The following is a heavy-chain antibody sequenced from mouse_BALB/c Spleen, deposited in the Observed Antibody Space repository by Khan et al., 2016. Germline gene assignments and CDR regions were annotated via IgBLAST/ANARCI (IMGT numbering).Heavy chain of an antibody. CDR1: GFNIKDTY. J-gene: IGHJ3*01. CDR2: IDPANGNT. Sequence: VRLQQSGAELVKPGASVKLSCTASGFNIKDTYMHWVKQRPEQGLEWIGRIDPANGNTKYDPKFQGKATITADTSSNTAYLQLSSLTSEDTAVYYCAREDACYGTYFAWFAYWGQGTLVTVSA. CDR3: AREDACYGTYFAWFAY. D-gene: IGHD2-1*01. V-gene: IGHV14-3*02.